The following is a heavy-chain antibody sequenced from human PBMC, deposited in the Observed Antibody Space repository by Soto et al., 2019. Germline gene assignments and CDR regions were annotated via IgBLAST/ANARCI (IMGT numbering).Heavy chain of an antibody. CDR3: VCGGNFFIY. J-gene: IGHJ4*02. V-gene: IGHV3-7*01. CDR1: GFTFSTYW. D-gene: IGHD3-16*01. CDR2: MDQDGSET. Sequence: EVQLVESGGGLVQPGGSLRLSCAASGFTFSTYWMTWVRQPPGKGLEWVANMDQDGSETYYVDSVRGRFTVSRDNAKNXLYLQMNSLRVEDTAVYYCVCGGNFFIYCGQGTLVTVSP.